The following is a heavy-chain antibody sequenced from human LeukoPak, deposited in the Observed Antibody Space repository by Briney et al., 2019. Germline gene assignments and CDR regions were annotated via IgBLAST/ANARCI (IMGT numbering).Heavy chain of an antibody. V-gene: IGHV1-69*04. CDR2: IIPILGIA. D-gene: IGHD6-19*01. CDR1: GYTFTSYG. CDR3: ARDLDSSGWQYYFDY. Sequence: GASVKVSCKASGYTFTSYGISWVRQAPGQGLEWMGRIIPILGIANYAQKFQGRVTITADKSTSTAYMELSSLRSEDTAVYYCARDLDSSGWQYYFDYWGQGTLVTVSS. J-gene: IGHJ4*02.